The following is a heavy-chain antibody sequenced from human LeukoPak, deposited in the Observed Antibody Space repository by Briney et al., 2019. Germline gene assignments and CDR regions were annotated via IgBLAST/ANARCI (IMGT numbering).Heavy chain of an antibody. J-gene: IGHJ4*02. Sequence: GGSLRLSCAASGFTFSSYAMSWVRQAPGKGLEWVSAISGSGGSTYYADSVKGRFTIPRDNSKNTLYLQMNSLRAEDTAVYYCEKVNTKAGYYYDSSGYHAFDYWGQGTLVTVSS. CDR3: EKVNTKAGYYYDSSGYHAFDY. V-gene: IGHV3-23*01. CDR1: GFTFSSYA. D-gene: IGHD3-22*01. CDR2: ISGSGGST.